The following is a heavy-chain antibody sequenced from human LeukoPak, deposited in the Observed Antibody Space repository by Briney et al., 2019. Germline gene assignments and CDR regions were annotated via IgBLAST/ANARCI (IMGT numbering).Heavy chain of an antibody. D-gene: IGHD3/OR15-3a*01. CDR2: ISYDGSNK. Sequence: GGSLRLSCAASGFTFGSYAMHWVRQAPGKGLEWVAVISYDGSNKYYADSVKGRFTISRDNSKNTLYLQMNSLRAEDTAVYYCARDQWTGTLDYWGQGTLVTVSS. CDR3: ARDQWTGTLDY. J-gene: IGHJ4*02. V-gene: IGHV3-30-3*01. CDR1: GFTFGSYA.